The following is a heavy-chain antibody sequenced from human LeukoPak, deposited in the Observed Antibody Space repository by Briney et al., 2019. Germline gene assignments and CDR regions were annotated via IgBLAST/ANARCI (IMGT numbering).Heavy chain of an antibody. CDR1: GFTFSSYW. D-gene: IGHD4-11*01. CDR3: ARGSVHVYSNTEGWFDP. Sequence: GGSLRLSCAASGFTFSSYWMSWVRQAPGKGLEWVANIKQDGSEKYYVDSVKGRFTISRDNAKNSLYLQMNSLRAEDTAVYYCARGSVHVYSNTEGWFDPWGQGTLVTVSS. CDR2: IKQDGSEK. J-gene: IGHJ5*02. V-gene: IGHV3-7*01.